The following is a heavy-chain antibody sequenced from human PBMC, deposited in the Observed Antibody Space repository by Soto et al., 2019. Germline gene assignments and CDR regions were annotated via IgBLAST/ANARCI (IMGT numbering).Heavy chain of an antibody. CDR1: GFTFTNYS. D-gene: IGHD6-19*01. CDR2: MSGRTDET. J-gene: IGHJ4*02. Sequence: HPGGSLRLSGAASGFTFTNYSITWVRQAPWKGLEWVSTMSGRTDETYYADSVKGRFTISRDNSKNTLYLQMNSLRADDTAVYYSAKACVYKSAWFCGVDAPDSLGQGTLVTVSS. CDR3: AKACVYKSAWFCGVDAPDS. V-gene: IGHV3-23*01.